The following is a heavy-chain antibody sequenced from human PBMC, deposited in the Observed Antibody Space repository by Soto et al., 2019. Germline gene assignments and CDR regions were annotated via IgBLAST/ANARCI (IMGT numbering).Heavy chain of an antibody. CDR1: GFTFSSYS. V-gene: IGHV3-21*01. CDR2: ISSSSSYI. D-gene: IGHD3-16*01. J-gene: IGHJ6*02. Sequence: PGGSLRLSCAASGFTFSSYSMNWVRQAPGKGLEWVSSISSSSSYIYYADSVKGRFTISRDNAKNSLYLQMNSLRAEDTAVYYCARGGLTQDYYYGMDVWGQGTTVTVSS. CDR3: ARGGLTQDYYYGMDV.